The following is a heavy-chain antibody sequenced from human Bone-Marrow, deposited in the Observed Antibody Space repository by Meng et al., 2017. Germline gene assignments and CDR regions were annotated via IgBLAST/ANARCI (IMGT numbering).Heavy chain of an antibody. CDR2: INTVGSTT. J-gene: IGHJ4*02. Sequence: VARVECGGGLFQLGGSLRLSCAVSGFSLSTYWMHWGRQAPGKGLVWVSHINTVGSTTTYADSVKGRFTISRDNAKNTLYLQMNSLTAEDTAVYYCAREGSVTTDYWGQGTLVTVSS. CDR3: AREGSVTTDY. V-gene: IGHV3-74*01. D-gene: IGHD4-17*01. CDR1: GFSLSTYW.